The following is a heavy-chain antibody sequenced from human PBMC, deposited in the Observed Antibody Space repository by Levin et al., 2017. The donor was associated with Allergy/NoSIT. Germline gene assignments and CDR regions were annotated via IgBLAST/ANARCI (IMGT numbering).Heavy chain of an antibody. CDR2: SNGDESHK. CDR3: VRDGRGGWHFDN. CDR1: GFSIRSYW. V-gene: IGHV3-7*03. J-gene: IGHJ4*02. Sequence: GESLKISCAASGFSIRSYWMSWIRQTPDKGLEWVANSNGDESHKYYMDSVGGRFTVSRDNAENSVSLQMNSLRVDDTAIYYCVRDGRGGWHFDNWGQGTLVTVSS. D-gene: IGHD6-19*01.